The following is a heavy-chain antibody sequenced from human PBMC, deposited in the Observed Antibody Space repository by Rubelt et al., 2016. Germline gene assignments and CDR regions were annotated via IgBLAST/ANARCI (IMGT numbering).Heavy chain of an antibody. CDR2: ISGSAGRT. V-gene: IGHV3-23*01. CDR3: ASGNSHAFDI. J-gene: IGHJ3*02. CDR1: GFTFSSYA. Sequence: GQLLESGGGLVQPGGSLRLSCAASGFTFSSYAMSWVRQAPGKGLEWVSVISGSAGRTNNADSVKGRFIISRDNAKNTLYLQMSGLRVEDTALYYCASGNSHAFDIWGQGTVLTVSS. D-gene: IGHD1-14*01.